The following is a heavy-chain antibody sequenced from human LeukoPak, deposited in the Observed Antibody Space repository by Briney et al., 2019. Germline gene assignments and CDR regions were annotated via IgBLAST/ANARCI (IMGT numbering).Heavy chain of an antibody. D-gene: IGHD3-22*01. CDR1: GGSFSGYY. CDR3: ARPNGRYYYDSSGLPRAPNWFDP. CDR2: IDHSGST. Sequence: TSETLSLTCAVYGGSFSGYYWSWIRQPPGKGLEWIGEIDHSGSTNYNPSLKSRVTISVDTSKNQFSLKLSSVTAADTAVYYCARPNGRYYYDSSGLPRAPNWFDPWGQGTLVTVSS. V-gene: IGHV4-34*01. J-gene: IGHJ5*02.